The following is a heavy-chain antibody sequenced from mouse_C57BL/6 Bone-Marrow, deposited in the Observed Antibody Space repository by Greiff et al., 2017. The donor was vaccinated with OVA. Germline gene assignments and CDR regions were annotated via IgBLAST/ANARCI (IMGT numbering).Heavy chain of an antibody. D-gene: IGHD1-1*01. CDR2: INPDSSTI. CDR3: ARQEDGSRFYAMDY. CDR1: GIDFSRYW. Sequence: EVKLQESGGGLVQPGGSLKLSCAASGIDFSRYWMSWVRRAPGKGLEWIGEINPDSSTINYAPSLKDKFIISRDNAKNTLYLQMSKVRSEDTALYYGARQEDGSRFYAMDYWGQGTSVTVSS. J-gene: IGHJ4*01. V-gene: IGHV4-1*01.